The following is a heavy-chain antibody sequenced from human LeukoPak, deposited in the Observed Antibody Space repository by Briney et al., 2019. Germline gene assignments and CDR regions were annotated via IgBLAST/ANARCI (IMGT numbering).Heavy chain of an antibody. Sequence: GGSLRLSCAASGFTFSAYGMHWVRQSPGKGLEWVAVISYDGSYTEYADSVRGRFTISRDNSKNTLYLQMNSLRAEDTAVYYCAKLTVYDYVWGSYRPYYFDYWGQGTLVTVSS. V-gene: IGHV3-30*18. D-gene: IGHD3-16*02. J-gene: IGHJ4*02. CDR3: AKLTVYDYVWGSYRPYYFDY. CDR1: GFTFSAYG. CDR2: ISYDGSYT.